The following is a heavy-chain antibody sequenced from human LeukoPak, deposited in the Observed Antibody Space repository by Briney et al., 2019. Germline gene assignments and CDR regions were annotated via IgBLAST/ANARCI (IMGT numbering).Heavy chain of an antibody. CDR3: ARGECSGGSCYSDY. CDR2: IIPILGIA. J-gene: IGHJ4*02. D-gene: IGHD2-15*01. V-gene: IGHV1-69*04. CDR1: GGTFSNYA. Sequence: SVKVSCKASGGTFSNYAISWVRQAPGQGLEWMGRIIPILGIANYAQKFQGRVTITADKSTSTAYMELSSLRSEDTAVYYCARGECSGGSCYSDYWGQGTLVTVSS.